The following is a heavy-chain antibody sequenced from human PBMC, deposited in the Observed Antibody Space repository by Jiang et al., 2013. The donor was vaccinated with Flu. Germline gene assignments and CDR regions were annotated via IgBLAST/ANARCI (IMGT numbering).Heavy chain of an antibody. CDR1: GFIFGNSA. Sequence: VQLLESGGGLVQPGGSLRLSCAASGFIFGNSAMNWVRQVPGKGLEWVSSISDSGGSAYYADSVKGRFTISRDNSKNTVHLQINRLRAEDTAVYYCAKCEVSALQYSSGWCNWFDPWGQGTLVTVSS. D-gene: IGHD6-19*01. CDR3: AKCEVSALQYSSGWCNWFDP. J-gene: IGHJ5*02. CDR2: ISDSGGSA. V-gene: IGHV3-23*01.